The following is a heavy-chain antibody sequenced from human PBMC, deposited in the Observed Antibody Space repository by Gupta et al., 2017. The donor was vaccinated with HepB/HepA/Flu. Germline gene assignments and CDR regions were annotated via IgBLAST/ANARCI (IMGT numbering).Heavy chain of an antibody. D-gene: IGHD2-8*02. J-gene: IGHJ4*02. V-gene: IGHV1-3*01. CDR2: INAGNGNT. CDR3: ARDEGSGGYWY. Sequence: QVQLVQSGAEVKKPGSSVKVSCKASGYTFTSYAMHCVRQGPGQRLEWMGGINAGNGNTKYSQKFQGRVTITRDTSASTAYMELSSLRSEDTAVYYCARDEGSGGYWYWGQGTLVTVSA. CDR1: GYTFTSYA.